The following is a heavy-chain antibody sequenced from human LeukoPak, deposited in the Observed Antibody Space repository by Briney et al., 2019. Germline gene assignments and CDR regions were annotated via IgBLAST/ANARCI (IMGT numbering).Heavy chain of an antibody. CDR3: ARDPYSGSYGDYYYYYMDV. D-gene: IGHD1-26*01. J-gene: IGHJ6*03. V-gene: IGHV3-48*02. CDR1: GFTFSSYS. Sequence: PGGSLRLSCAASGFTFSSYSMNWVRQAPGKGLEWVSYISSSSSTIYYADSVKGRFTISRDNGKNSLYLQMNSLRDEDTAVYYCARDPYSGSYGDYYYYYMDVWGKGTTVTISS. CDR2: ISSSSSTI.